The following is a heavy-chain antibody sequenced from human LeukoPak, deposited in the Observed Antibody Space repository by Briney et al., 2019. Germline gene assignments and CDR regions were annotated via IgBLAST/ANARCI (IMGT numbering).Heavy chain of an antibody. CDR2: ISWDGGST. J-gene: IGHJ4*02. V-gene: IGHV3-43D*03. CDR3: AKDSLAVAGESYFDY. CDR1: GFTLDDYA. Sequence: PGGSLRLSCAAPGFTLDDYAMHWVRQAPGRGLEWVSLISWDGGSTYYADSVKGRFTVSRDNSKNSLYLQMNSLRAEDTALYYCAKDSLAVAGESYFDYWGQGTLVTVSS. D-gene: IGHD6-19*01.